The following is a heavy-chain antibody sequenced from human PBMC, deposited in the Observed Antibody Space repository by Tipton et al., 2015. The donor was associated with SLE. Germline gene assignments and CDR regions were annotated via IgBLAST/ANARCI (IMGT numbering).Heavy chain of an antibody. CDR2: IYSGGST. V-gene: IGHV3-66*01. Sequence: SLRVSCAASGFTVSSNYMSWVRQAPGKGLEWVSVIYSGGSTYYADSVKGRFTISRDNSKNTLYLQMNSLRAEDTAVYYCAKDRKPMTPLTLIFDYWGQGTLVTVSS. J-gene: IGHJ4*02. CDR3: AKDRKPMTPLTLIFDY. D-gene: IGHD3-9*01. CDR1: GFTVSSNY.